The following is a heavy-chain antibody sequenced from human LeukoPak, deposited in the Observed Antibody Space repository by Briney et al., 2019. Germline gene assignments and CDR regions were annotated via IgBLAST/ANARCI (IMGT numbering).Heavy chain of an antibody. V-gene: IGHV4-4*07. CDR2: IYTSGST. Sequence: SETLSLTCTVSGGSISSYYWSWIRQPAGKGLEWIGRIYTSGSTNYNPSLKSRVTMSVDTSKNQFSLKLSSVTAADTAVYYCARDYPEYHGGGYYYMDVWGKGTTVTVSS. J-gene: IGHJ6*03. CDR3: ARDYPEYHGGGYYYMDV. D-gene: IGHD6-6*01. CDR1: GGSISSYY.